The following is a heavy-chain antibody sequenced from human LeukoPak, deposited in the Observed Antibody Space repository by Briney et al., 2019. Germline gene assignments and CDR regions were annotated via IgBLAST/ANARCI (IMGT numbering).Heavy chain of an antibody. CDR2: ISSSSSYI. J-gene: IGHJ4*02. D-gene: IGHD2-21*02. Sequence: PGGSLRLSCAASGFTFSSCSMNWVRQAPGKGLEWVSSISSSSSYIYYADSVKGRFTISRDNAKNSLYLQMNSLRAEDTAVYYCARSCGGDCYPDYWGQGTLVTVSS. CDR1: GFTFSSCS. V-gene: IGHV3-21*01. CDR3: ARSCGGDCYPDY.